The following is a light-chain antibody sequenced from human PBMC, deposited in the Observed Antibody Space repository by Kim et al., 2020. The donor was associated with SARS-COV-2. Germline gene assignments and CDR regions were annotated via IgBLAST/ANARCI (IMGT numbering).Light chain of an antibody. CDR3: GSYTSSSTLFV. CDR1: SSDVGGYNY. V-gene: IGLV2-14*03. Sequence: QSVPTSSTGTSSDVGGYNYVSWYQQHPGKAPKLMIYDVSNRPSGVSNRFSGSKSGNTASLTISGLQAEDEADYYCGSYTSSSTLFVFGTGTKVTVL. CDR2: DVS. J-gene: IGLJ1*01.